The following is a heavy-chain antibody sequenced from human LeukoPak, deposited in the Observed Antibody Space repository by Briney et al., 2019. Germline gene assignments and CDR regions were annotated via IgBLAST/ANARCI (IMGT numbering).Heavy chain of an antibody. Sequence: GGSLRLSCAASGFTFSSYGMSWVRQAPGKGLEWVANIKQDGSEKYYVDSVKGRFTISRDNAKSSLYLQMNSLRAEDTGVYFCARMSSYCDYWGQGTLVTVSS. CDR2: IKQDGSEK. V-gene: IGHV3-7*01. CDR3: ARMSSYCDY. J-gene: IGHJ4*02. D-gene: IGHD2-2*01. CDR1: GFTFSSYG.